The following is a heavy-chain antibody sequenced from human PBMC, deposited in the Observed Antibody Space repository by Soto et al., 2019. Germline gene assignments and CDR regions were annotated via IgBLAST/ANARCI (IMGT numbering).Heavy chain of an antibody. J-gene: IGHJ4*02. D-gene: IGHD2-2*01. V-gene: IGHV4-39*01. CDR1: GGSVSSSSYY. CDR2: DYYSGST. CDR3: GRLEGLSTISYHFYY. Sequence: QLQLQESGPGLVKPSETLSLTCNVSGGSVSSSSYYWGWVRQPPGKGLVWIGSDYYSGSTYYNPSLRSRITISVDKSKNQFSRELMSFSAADAAVYYCGRLEGLSTISYHFYYWGQGALVTVSS.